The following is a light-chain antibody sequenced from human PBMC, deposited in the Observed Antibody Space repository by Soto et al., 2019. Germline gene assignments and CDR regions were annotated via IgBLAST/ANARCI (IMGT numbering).Light chain of an antibody. V-gene: IGLV2-14*01. CDR3: TSYASGSSHVV. J-gene: IGLJ2*01. Sequence: QSALTQPASVSGSPGQSITLSCTGTRSDIGGYDYVSWYQRHPGKAPKLIIYDVNNRPSGVSNRFSGSKSGNTASLTISGLQAEDEAEYYCTSYASGSSHVVFGGGTKLTVL. CDR1: RSDIGGYDY. CDR2: DVN.